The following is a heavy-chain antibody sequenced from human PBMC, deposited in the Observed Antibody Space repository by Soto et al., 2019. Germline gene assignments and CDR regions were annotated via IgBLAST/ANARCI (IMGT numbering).Heavy chain of an antibody. J-gene: IGHJ4*02. D-gene: IGHD1-1*01. Sequence: QVHLVQSGAEVKKPGASVKVSCKGSGYAFTTYGSTWVRQAPGQGLEWMGWISAHNGNTNYAQKLQGRVTVTRDTSTSTADRELRSLRSDDRAVYYCARGRYGDYWGQGDLVTVSS. CDR1: GYAFTTYG. V-gene: IGHV1-18*01. CDR2: ISAHNGNT. CDR3: ARGRYGDY.